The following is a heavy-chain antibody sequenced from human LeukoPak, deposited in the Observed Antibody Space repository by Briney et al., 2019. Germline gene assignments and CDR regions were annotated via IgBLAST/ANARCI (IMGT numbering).Heavy chain of an antibody. CDR2: IKSDGSRT. CDR1: GFTFSSYW. D-gene: IGHD3-22*01. V-gene: IGHV3-74*01. Sequence: GGSLRLSCGASGFTFSSYWMRWVRQAPGKGLVWVSRIKSDGSRTDYADSVKGRFIISRDNAKNTLYLQMSSLRVEDTAVYYCARDSYYYDDRGSHYYGIDVWGHGTTVTVSS. J-gene: IGHJ6*02. CDR3: ARDSYYYDDRGSHYYGIDV.